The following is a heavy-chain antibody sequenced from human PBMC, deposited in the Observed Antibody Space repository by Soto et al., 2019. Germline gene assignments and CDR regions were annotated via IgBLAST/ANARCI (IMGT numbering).Heavy chain of an antibody. V-gene: IGHV3-74*01. CDR1: GFTFSSYW. Sequence: EVQLVESGGGLVQPGGSLRLSCAASGFTFSSYWMYWVRQVPGKGLVWVSSTDSDGSDTSYADSVKGRFTISRDNAKNTLYMQRKSLRAEDTAVYYCARDRGWSLFDYWGQGTLVTVSS. CDR3: ARDRGWSLFDY. D-gene: IGHD6-19*01. CDR2: TDSDGSDT. J-gene: IGHJ4*01.